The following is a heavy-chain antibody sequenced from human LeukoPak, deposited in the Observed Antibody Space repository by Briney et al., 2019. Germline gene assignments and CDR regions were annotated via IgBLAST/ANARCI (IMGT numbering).Heavy chain of an antibody. CDR2: ISAYNGNT. D-gene: IGHD3/OR15-3a*01. Sequence: ASVKVSCKASGYTFTSYGISWVRQAPGQGLEWMGWISAYNGNTNYAQKLQGRVTMTTDTSTSTAYMELRSLRSDDTAVYYCARTRWTYYYYGMDVWGQGTTVTVSS. J-gene: IGHJ6*02. CDR1: GYTFTSYG. V-gene: IGHV1-18*01. CDR3: ARTRWTYYYYGMDV.